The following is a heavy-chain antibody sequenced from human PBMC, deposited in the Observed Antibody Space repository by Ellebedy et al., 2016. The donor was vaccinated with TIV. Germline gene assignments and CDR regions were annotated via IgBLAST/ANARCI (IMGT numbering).Heavy chain of an antibody. CDR2: ITAGGNT. D-gene: IGHD6-13*01. CDR3: AKTEPYGTTWFGRIF. CDR1: GFDFSGAW. Sequence: GESLKISCAASGFDFSGAWMSWVRQAPGKGLEWVSAITAGGNTHYADSVKGRFTISRDNSKTTLYLQMTSLRADDTAVYYCAKTEPYGTTWFGRIFWGQGTLVTVSS. J-gene: IGHJ4*02. V-gene: IGHV3-23*01.